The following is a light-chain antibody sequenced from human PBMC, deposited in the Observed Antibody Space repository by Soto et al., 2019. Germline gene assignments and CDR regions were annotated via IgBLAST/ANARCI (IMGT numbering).Light chain of an antibody. CDR3: SQCAHAPLT. CDR1: QTVGNNS. Sequence: EIVLTQSPGTLSLSPGERATLSCRASQTVGNNSLAWYQQKPGQVPRLLIYDASNRATGIPDRFVGTGYGTDFTLTISRLEPEDFAVYYGSQCAHAPLTFGGGTKVEIK. CDR2: DAS. J-gene: IGKJ4*01. V-gene: IGKV3-20*01.